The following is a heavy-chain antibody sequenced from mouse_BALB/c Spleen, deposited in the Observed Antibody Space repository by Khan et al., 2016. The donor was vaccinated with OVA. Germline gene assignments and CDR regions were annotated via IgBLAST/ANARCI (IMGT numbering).Heavy chain of an antibody. CDR1: GYTFTSYT. V-gene: IGHV1-4*01. Sequence: QVQLQQPGAELARPGASVKMSCKASGYTFTSYTIHWIKERPGQGLEWIGYINPSNGYTNYNQKFKDKATLTTDKSYTTAYLQLNSLTSDDSAVYNCVRDGAYHRNDGWFAYWGQGTLVTVSA. CDR2: INPSNGYT. J-gene: IGHJ3*01. CDR3: VRDGAYHRNDGWFAY. D-gene: IGHD2-14*01.